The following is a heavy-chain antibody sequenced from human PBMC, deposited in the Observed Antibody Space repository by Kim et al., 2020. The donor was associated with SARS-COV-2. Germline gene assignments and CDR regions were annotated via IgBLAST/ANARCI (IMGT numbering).Heavy chain of an antibody. CDR3: ARGSEGSSWYHYYYGMDV. Sequence: SETLSLTCTVSGGSISSYYWSWIRQPPGKGLEWIGYIYYSGSTNYNPSLKSRVTISVDTSKNQFSLKLSSVTAADTAVYYCARGSEGSSWYHYYYGMDVWGQGTTVTVSS. CDR1: GGSISSYY. V-gene: IGHV4-59*01. J-gene: IGHJ6*02. D-gene: IGHD6-13*01. CDR2: IYYSGST.